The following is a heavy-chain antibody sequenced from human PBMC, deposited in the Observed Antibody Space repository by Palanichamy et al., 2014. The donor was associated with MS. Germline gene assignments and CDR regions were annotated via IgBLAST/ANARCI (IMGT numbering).Heavy chain of an antibody. CDR1: GFIFSDHY. V-gene: IGHV3-72*01. Sequence: EVQLVESGGGLVQPGGSLRLSCAASGFIFSDHYMDWVRQAPGKGLEWVGRSRNKANSYTTQFAASARGRFTISRDESRNSLYLQMNSLKTEDTAVYYCARLVYGGDAHYYFDYWGQGTLVTVSS. CDR3: ARLVYGGDAHYYFDY. J-gene: IGHJ4*02. D-gene: IGHD4-23*01. CDR2: SRNKANSYTT.